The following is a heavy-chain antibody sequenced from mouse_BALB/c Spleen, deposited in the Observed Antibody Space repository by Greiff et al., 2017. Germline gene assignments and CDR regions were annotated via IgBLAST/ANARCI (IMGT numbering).Heavy chain of an antibody. V-gene: IGHV1S81*02. Sequence: QVQLQQPGAELVKPGASVKLSCKASGYTFTSYWMHWVKQRPGQGLEWIGEINPSNGRTNYNEKFKSKATLTVDKSSSTAYMQLSSLTSEDSAVYYGLLLLGVYFDDWGQGTTVTVSA. CDR3: LLLLGVYFDD. J-gene: IGHJ2*01. D-gene: IGHD1-1*01. CDR1: GYTFTSYW. CDR2: INPSNGRT.